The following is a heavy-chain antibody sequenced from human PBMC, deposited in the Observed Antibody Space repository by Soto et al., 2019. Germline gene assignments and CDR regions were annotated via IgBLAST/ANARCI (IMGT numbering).Heavy chain of an antibody. CDR1: GFTFSSYS. D-gene: IGHD6-19*01. V-gene: IGHV3-23*01. CDR2: ISRSSGST. CDR3: AKKEFGGWYSGEYYYGMDV. J-gene: IGHJ6*02. Sequence: PGGSLRLSCAASGFTFSSYSMIWVRQAPGKELEWESAISRSSGSTYYVDSVKGRFTISRDNSKNTLYLQMNSLRAEDTAVYYCAKKEFGGWYSGEYYYGMDVWGQGTTVTVSS.